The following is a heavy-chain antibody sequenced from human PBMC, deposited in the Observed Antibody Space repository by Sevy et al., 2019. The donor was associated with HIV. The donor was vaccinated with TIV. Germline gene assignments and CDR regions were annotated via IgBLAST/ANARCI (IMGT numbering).Heavy chain of an antibody. CDR3: AREGCTKPHDY. Sequence: GGSLRLSCMTSGFTFTRYTMNWVRQAPGKGLEWVSTFCFGDGKMYYADSVKGRFTFSRDISKNTVYLQMNSLRADDTAVYYCAREGCTKPHDYWGQGTLVTVSS. CDR2: FCFGDGKM. CDR1: GFTFTRYT. V-gene: IGHV3-23*01. J-gene: IGHJ4*02. D-gene: IGHD2-8*01.